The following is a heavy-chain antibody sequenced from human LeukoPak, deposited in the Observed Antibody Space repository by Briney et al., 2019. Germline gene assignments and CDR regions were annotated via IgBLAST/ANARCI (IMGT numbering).Heavy chain of an antibody. D-gene: IGHD3-22*01. V-gene: IGHV4-39*07. Sequence: SETLSLTCTVSGGSISSSSYYWGWIRQPPGKGLEWIGSIYYSGSTYHNPSLKSRVTLSVDTSKNQFSLKLSSVTAADTAVYYCARDLAVLGYFHFDYWGQGTLVTVSS. CDR1: GGSISSSSYY. J-gene: IGHJ4*02. CDR3: ARDLAVLGYFHFDY. CDR2: IYYSGST.